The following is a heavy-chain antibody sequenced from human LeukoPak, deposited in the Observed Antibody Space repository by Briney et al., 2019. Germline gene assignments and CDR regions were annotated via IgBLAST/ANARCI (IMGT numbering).Heavy chain of an antibody. D-gene: IGHD1-26*01. J-gene: IGHJ6*03. CDR2: ISSSSSYI. CDR3: ARDRTSIVGATTPQYYYYYMDV. Sequence: GGSLRLSCAASGFTFSSYSMHWVRQAPGKGLEWVSSISSSSSYIYYADSVKGRFTISRDNAKNSLYLQMNSLRAEDTAVYYCARDRTSIVGATTPQYYYYYMDVWGKGTTVTVSS. CDR1: GFTFSSYS. V-gene: IGHV3-21*01.